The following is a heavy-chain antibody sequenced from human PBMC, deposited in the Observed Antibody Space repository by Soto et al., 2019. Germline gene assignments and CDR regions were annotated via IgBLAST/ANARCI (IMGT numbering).Heavy chain of an antibody. D-gene: IGHD6-19*01. CDR2: INTLSSAI. CDR1: GFTFSDYY. J-gene: IGHJ4*02. CDR3: ARRLQWQLRPLDS. Sequence: LRLSCAGSGFTFSDYYITWIRRAPGKGLEWVSYINTLSSAIYYADSVKGRFTISRDNAKNSVYLQMNSLRAEDTAVYYCARRLQWQLRPLDSWGRGTLVTVS. V-gene: IGHV3-11*01.